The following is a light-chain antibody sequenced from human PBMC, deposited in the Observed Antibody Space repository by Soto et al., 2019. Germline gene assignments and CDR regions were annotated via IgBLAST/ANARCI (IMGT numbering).Light chain of an antibody. Sequence: EIPMTQSPSSLSASVGDRVTITCQASQNINNYLNWYQQKPGRAPKLLIYDASNLEAGVPSRFSGSGSGTDFTFTISRLQPEDIATDYCQQYENLPTFGQGTRLEIK. CDR1: QNINNY. J-gene: IGKJ5*01. V-gene: IGKV1-33*01. CDR3: QQYENLPT. CDR2: DAS.